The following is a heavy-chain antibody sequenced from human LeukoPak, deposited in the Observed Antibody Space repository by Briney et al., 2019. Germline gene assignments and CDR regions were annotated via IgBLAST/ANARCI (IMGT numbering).Heavy chain of an antibody. CDR3: ARGRTSSGGSCPDY. J-gene: IGHJ4*02. CDR2: ISYDGSNK. CDR1: GFTFSSYA. D-gene: IGHD2-15*01. Sequence: GRSLRLSCAASGFTFSSYAMHWVRQAPGKGLEWVAVISYDGSNKYYADSVKGRFAISRDNSKNTLYLQMNSLRAEDTAVYYCARGRTSSGGSCPDYWGQGTLVTVSS. V-gene: IGHV3-30*09.